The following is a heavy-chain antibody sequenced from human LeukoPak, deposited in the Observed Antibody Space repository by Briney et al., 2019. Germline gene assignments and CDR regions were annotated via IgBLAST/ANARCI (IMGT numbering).Heavy chain of an antibody. J-gene: IGHJ2*01. CDR1: GDSMSSYY. V-gene: IGHV4-59*01. CDR3: ARLQRITMAGPDYWYFDL. Sequence: PSETLSLTCTVAGDSMSSYYGGWVRQPPEKGLEWIGYIYYSGSTNYNPSLKSRVTISVDTSKTQFSLKMNSLTAADTAVSYCARLQRITMAGPDYWYFDLWGRGTLVTVSS. D-gene: IGHD3-10*01. CDR2: IYYSGST.